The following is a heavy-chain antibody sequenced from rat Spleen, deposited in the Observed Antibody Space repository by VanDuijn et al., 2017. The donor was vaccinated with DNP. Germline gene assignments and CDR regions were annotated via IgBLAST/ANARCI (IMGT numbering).Heavy chain of an antibody. Sequence: EVQLVESGGGLVQPGRSLKLSCTASGFTFSDYYLAWVRQAPTKGLEWVASITSGDGNTYYRDSVKGRFTISRDNAKSTLYLQMDSLRSEDTATYYCTVPQDFDYWGQGVMVTVSS. CDR3: TVPQDFDY. V-gene: IGHV5-25*01. CDR1: GFTFSDYY. J-gene: IGHJ2*01. D-gene: IGHD3-1*01. CDR2: ITSGDGNT.